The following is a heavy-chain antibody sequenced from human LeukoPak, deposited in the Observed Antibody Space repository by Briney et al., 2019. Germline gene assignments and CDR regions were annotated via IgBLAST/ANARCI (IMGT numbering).Heavy chain of an antibody. Sequence: PGGSLRLSRAASGFTFSSYSMNWVRQAPGKGLEWVSYISSSSSTIYYADSVKGRFTISRDNAKNSLYLQMNSLRADDTAVYYCARETYCSGGSCYPYYFDYWGQGTLVTVSS. V-gene: IGHV3-48*01. CDR2: ISSSSSTI. D-gene: IGHD2-15*01. J-gene: IGHJ4*02. CDR1: GFTFSSYS. CDR3: ARETYCSGGSCYPYYFDY.